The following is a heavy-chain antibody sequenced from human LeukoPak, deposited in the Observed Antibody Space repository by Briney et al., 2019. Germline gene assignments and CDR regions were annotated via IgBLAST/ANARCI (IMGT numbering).Heavy chain of an antibody. CDR1: GGSISSYH. CDR3: ARDLGYGYDRGYFDY. J-gene: IGHJ4*02. CDR2: IYYSGST. Sequence: SETLSLTCTVSGGSISSYHWSWIRQPPGKGLEWIGYIYYSGSTNYNPSLKSRVTISVDTSKNQFSLMLSSVTAADTAVYYCARDLGYGYDRGYFDYWGQGTLVTVSS. V-gene: IGHV4-59*01. D-gene: IGHD5-18*01.